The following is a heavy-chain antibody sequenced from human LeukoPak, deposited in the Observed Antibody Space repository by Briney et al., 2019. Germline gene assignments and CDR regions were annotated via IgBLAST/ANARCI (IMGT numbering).Heavy chain of an antibody. CDR2: IYYSGST. CDR3: ARAPFGVGGNDY. D-gene: IGHD3-3*01. J-gene: IGHJ4*02. CDR1: GGSISSGGYY. V-gene: IGHV4-31*03. Sequence: PSQTLSLTCTVSGGSISSGGYYWSWIRQHPGKGLEWIGYIYYSGSTYYNPSLKSRVTISVDTSKNQFSLKLSSVTVADTAVYYCARAPFGVGGNDYWGQGTLVTVSS.